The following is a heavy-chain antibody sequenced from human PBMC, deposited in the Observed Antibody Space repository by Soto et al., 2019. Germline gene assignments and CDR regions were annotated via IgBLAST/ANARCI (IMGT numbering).Heavy chain of an antibody. CDR2: IYYTGST. CDR1: GGSISGYY. V-gene: IGHV4-59*01. Sequence: QVKLQESGPGLVKPSETLSLTCTVSGGSISGYYWSWVRQPPGKGLEWIGYIYYTGSTNYNPSLKSRVTISVDTSKNQFSLKLNSVTAADTAVYYCARDTCSAGSCYPGYWGQGTLVTVSS. J-gene: IGHJ4*02. D-gene: IGHD2-15*01. CDR3: ARDTCSAGSCYPGY.